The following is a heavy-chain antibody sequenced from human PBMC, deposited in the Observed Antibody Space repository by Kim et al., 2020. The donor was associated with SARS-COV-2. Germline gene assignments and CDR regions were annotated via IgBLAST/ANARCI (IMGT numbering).Heavy chain of an antibody. V-gene: IGHV3-74*01. D-gene: IGHD6-13*01. Sequence: TSYADSVKGRFTISRDNAKNTLYLQMNSLRAEDTAVYYCARDKVGYTNDYWGQGTLVTVSS. CDR2: T. CDR3: ARDKVGYTNDY. J-gene: IGHJ4*02.